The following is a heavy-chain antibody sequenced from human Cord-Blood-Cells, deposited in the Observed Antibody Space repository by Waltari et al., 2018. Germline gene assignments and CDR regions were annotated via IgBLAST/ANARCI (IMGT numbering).Heavy chain of an antibody. CDR2: INPNSGGT. D-gene: IGHD6-6*01. Sequence: QVQLVPSGAEVKKHGASVKASCKAYGYTFTGYYMHWVRQAPGQGLEWMGWINPNSGGTNYAQKFQGWVTMTRDTSISTAYMELSRLRSDDTAVYYCARVGFSGSSFDYWGQGTLVTVSS. CDR1: GYTFTGYY. V-gene: IGHV1-2*04. J-gene: IGHJ4*02. CDR3: ARVGFSGSSFDY.